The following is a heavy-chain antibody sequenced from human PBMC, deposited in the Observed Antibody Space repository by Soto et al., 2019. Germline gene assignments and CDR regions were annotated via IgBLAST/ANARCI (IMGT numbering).Heavy chain of an antibody. CDR3: GRDTLDY. CDR2: IWYDGSNK. Sequence: QVQLVESGGGVVQPGRSLRLSCAASGFMFSSHGMHWIRQAPGKGLEWVAVIWYDGSNKYYADSVKGRFTISRDNSKNTLYLQMNSLRVEDTAVYYCGRDTLDYWGEGSLVTVSS. CDR1: GFMFSSHG. J-gene: IGHJ4*02. V-gene: IGHV3-33*01.